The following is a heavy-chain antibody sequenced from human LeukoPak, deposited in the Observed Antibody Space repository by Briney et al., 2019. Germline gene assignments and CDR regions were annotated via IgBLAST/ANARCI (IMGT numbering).Heavy chain of an antibody. J-gene: IGHJ3*02. V-gene: IGHV2-70*11. CDR1: GFSLSTSGMC. CDR3: ARHTAMAPDAFDI. Sequence: SGPALVKPRQTLTLTCTFSGFSLSTSGMCVSWIRQPPGKALEWLARIDWDDDKYYSTSLKTRLTISKDTSKNQVVLTMTNMDPVDTATYYCARHTAMAPDAFDIWGQGTMVTVSS. D-gene: IGHD5-18*01. CDR2: IDWDDDK.